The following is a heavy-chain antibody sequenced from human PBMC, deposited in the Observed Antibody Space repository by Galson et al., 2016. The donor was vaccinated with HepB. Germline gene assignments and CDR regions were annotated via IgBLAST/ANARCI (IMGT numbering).Heavy chain of an antibody. CDR2: ISGDGSST. J-gene: IGHJ5*02. Sequence: SLRLSCAASGFTFSSYWMHWARQAPGEGLVWVSHISGDGSSTHYGDSVKGRFTVSRDNSKNTLYLQMNSLRAEDTAVYYCVRDKVTPGTNWFDPWGQGTLVTVSS. V-gene: IGHV3-74*01. CDR1: GFTFSSYW. D-gene: IGHD4-11*01. CDR3: VRDKVTPGTNWFDP.